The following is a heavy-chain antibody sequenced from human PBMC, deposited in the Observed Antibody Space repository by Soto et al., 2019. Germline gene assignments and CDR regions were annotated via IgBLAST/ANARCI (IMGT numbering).Heavy chain of an antibody. D-gene: IGHD4-17*01. CDR1: GFTFSSYW. J-gene: IGHJ4*02. V-gene: IGHV3-74*01. CDR2: INSDGSSK. CDR3: ARANDYGDYGNDY. Sequence: GGSLRLSCAASGFTFSSYWMHWVRQAPGKGLVWVSRINSDGSSKSYADSVKGRFTISRDNAKNTLYLQMNSLRAEDTAVYYCARANDYGDYGNDYWGQGTLVTVSS.